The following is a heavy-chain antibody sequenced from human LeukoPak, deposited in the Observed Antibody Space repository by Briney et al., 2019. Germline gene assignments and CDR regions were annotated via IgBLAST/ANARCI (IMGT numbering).Heavy chain of an antibody. Sequence: GGSLRLSCAASGFTFSSYSMNWVRQAPGKGLEWVSSISSSSSYIYYADSVKGRFTISRDNAKNSVYLQMNSLRAEDTAVYYCARTGGDYGDWFDPWGQGTLVTVSS. CDR1: GFTFSSYS. CDR2: ISSSSSYI. CDR3: ARTGGDYGDWFDP. D-gene: IGHD4-17*01. J-gene: IGHJ5*02. V-gene: IGHV3-21*01.